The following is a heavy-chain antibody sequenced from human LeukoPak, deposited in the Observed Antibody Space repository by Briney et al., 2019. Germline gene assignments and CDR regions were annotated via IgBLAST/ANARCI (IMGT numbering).Heavy chain of an antibody. V-gene: IGHV3-74*01. J-gene: IGHJ4*02. CDR1: GFTFSSYV. CDR3: ARDWVYKIDY. Sequence: GGSLRLSCETAGFTFSSYVMHWVRRTTGKGLVWVSRISHDGFISYADSVKGRFTISRDNAKNTLILQMNSLRAEDTAVYYGARDWVYKIDYWGRGTLVTVSS. D-gene: IGHD5-24*01. CDR2: ISHDGFI.